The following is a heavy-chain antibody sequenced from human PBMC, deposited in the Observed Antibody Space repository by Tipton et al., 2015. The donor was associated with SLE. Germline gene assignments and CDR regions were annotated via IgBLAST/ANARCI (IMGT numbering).Heavy chain of an antibody. V-gene: IGHV4-4*08. CDR3: ARDRRLIAAPSFWWYFDL. Sequence: TLSLTCTVSDGSISSYYWSWIRQPPAKGLEWIGYIYTSGSTNYNPSLKSRVPISVDTSKNQFSLKLSSVTAADTAVYYCARDRRLIAAPSFWWYFDLWGRGTLVTVSS. CDR1: DGSISSYY. D-gene: IGHD6-13*01. CDR2: IYTSGST. J-gene: IGHJ2*01.